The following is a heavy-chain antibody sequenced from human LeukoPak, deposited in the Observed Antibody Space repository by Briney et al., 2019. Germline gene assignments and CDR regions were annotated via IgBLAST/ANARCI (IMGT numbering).Heavy chain of an antibody. CDR2: ISSSSSTI. D-gene: IGHD3-10*02. CDR1: GFTFSSYS. Sequence: GGSLRLSCAASGFTFSSYSMNWVRQAPGKGLEWVSYISSSSSTIYYADSVKGRFTISRDNAKNSLYLQMNSLRAEDTAVYYCARDSGLRSAVVYFDYWGQGTLVTVSS. J-gene: IGHJ4*02. CDR3: ARDSGLRSAVVYFDY. V-gene: IGHV3-48*01.